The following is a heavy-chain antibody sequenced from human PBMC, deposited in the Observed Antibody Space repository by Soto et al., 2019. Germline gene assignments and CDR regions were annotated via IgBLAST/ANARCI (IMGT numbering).Heavy chain of an antibody. V-gene: IGHV1-18*01. J-gene: IGHJ4*02. CDR1: GYTFTSYG. CDR3: ARVSDYYDSSGYYPNFDY. CDR2: ISPNNGTA. Sequence: ASVKVSCKASGYTFTSYGISWVRQAPGQGLEWMGWISPNNGTANYAQKLQGRVTITTDTSTSTAYMELSSLRSEDTAVYYCARVSDYYDSSGYYPNFDYWGQGTLVTVSS. D-gene: IGHD3-22*01.